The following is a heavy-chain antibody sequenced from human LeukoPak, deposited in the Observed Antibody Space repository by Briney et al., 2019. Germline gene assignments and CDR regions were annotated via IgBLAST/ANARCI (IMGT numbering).Heavy chain of an antibody. CDR1: GFTFSSYA. CDR3: ARDLEQQMVLGRFDP. V-gene: IGHV3-48*04. CDR2: ISGSGNTI. D-gene: IGHD6-13*01. Sequence: GGSLRLSCAASGFTFSSYAMSWVRQAPGKGLEWISYISGSGNTIYQADSVKGRFTISRDNAKNSLFLQMNSLRADDTAVYYCARDLEQQMVLGRFDPWGQGTLVIVSS. J-gene: IGHJ5*02.